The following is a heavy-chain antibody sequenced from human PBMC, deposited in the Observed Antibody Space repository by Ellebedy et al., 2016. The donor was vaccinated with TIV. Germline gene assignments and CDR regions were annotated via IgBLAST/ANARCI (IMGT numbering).Heavy chain of an antibody. Sequence: GESLKISCEASGFTFSTYGMHWVRQAPGKRLEWVAFISHEGSTRYHTDFVKGRFTISRDNSKNTLYLQMDSLRAEDTSVYYCAKDIDSGSYYLDASDVWGQGTKVTVSS. J-gene: IGHJ3*01. CDR1: GFTFSTYG. CDR2: ISHEGSTR. D-gene: IGHD1-26*01. V-gene: IGHV3-30*18. CDR3: AKDIDSGSYYLDASDV.